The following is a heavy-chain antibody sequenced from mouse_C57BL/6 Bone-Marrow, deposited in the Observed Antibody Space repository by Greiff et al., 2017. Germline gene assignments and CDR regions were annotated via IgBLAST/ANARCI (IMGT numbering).Heavy chain of an antibody. Sequence: EVQRVESGGDLVKPGGSLKLSCAASGFTFSSYGMSWVRQTPDKRLEWVATISSGGSYTYYPDSVKGRFPISRDNAKNTLYLQMSSLKSEDTAMYYCAKLAAWFAYWGQGTLVTVSA. CDR2: ISSGGSYT. V-gene: IGHV5-6*01. CDR1: GFTFSSYG. CDR3: AKLAAWFAY. J-gene: IGHJ3*01.